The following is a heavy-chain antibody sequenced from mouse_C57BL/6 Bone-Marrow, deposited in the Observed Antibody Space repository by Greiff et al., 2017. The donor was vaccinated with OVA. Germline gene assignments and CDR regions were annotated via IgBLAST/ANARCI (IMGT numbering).Heavy chain of an antibody. J-gene: IGHJ1*03. CDR1: GFTFSDYG. CDR2: ISSGSSTI. V-gene: IGHV5-17*01. CDR3: AISLWYFDV. D-gene: IGHD6-1*01. Sequence: EVKVVESGGGLVKPGGSLKLSCAASGFTFSDYGMHWVRQAPEKGLEWVAYISSGSSTIYYADTVKGRSTISRDNAKNTLFLQMTSLRSEDTAVYYCAISLWYFDVWGTGTTVTVSS.